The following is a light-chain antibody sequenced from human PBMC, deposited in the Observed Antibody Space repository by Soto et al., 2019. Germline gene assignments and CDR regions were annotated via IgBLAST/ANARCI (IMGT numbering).Light chain of an antibody. Sequence: QSVLTQPPSASGTPGQSVTISCSGSSSNVGRNTVNWFQQLPGTAPKLLIYSNNQRPSGVPDRFSGSKSGTSASLAISGLQSEDEADYYCATWDDSLNGPVFGGGTQLTVL. CDR1: SSNVGRNT. CDR2: SNN. V-gene: IGLV1-44*01. J-gene: IGLJ7*01. CDR3: ATWDDSLNGPV.